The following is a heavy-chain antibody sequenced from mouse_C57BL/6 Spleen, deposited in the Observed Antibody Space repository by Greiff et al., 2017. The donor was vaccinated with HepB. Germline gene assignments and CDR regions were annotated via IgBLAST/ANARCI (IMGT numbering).Heavy chain of an antibody. D-gene: IGHD1-1*01. CDR2: IDPEDGET. CDR1: GFNIKDYY. Sequence: VHVKQSGAELVKPGASVKLSCTASGFNIKDYYMHWVKQRTEQGLEWIGRIDPEDGETKYAPKFQGKATITADTSSNTAYLQLSSLTSEDTAVYYCAITTVVAKAMDYWGQGTSVTVSS. V-gene: IGHV14-2*01. CDR3: AITTVVAKAMDY. J-gene: IGHJ4*01.